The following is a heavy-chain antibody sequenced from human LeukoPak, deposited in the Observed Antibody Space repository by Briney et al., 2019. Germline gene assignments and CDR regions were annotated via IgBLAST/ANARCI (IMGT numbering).Heavy chain of an antibody. CDR1: GGSFRGYY. CDR3: ASSKTLYYYDSSGYYHKKTNYFDY. V-gene: IGHV4-34*01. CDR2: INHSGST. D-gene: IGHD3-22*01. J-gene: IGHJ4*02. Sequence: SETLSLTCAVYGGSFRGYYWSWIRQPPGKGLEWIGEINHSGSTNYNPSLKSRVTISVDTSKNQFSLKLSSVTAADTAVYYCASSKTLYYYDSSGYYHKKTNYFDYWGQGTLVTVSS.